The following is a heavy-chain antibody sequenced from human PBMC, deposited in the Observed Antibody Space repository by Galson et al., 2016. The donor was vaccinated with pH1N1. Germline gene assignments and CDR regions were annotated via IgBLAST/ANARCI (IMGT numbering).Heavy chain of an antibody. CDR1: GYTFTSYG. CDR3: ARNDDYYGSGSYDY. CDR2: ISAYNGNT. Sequence: SVKVSCKASGYTFTSYGINWVRQAPGQGLEWMGWISAYNGNTNYAQKLQGRVTITADESTSTVFLELSSLRSEDTAVYYCARNDDYYGSGSYDYWGQGTRVTVSS. V-gene: IGHV1-18*01. J-gene: IGHJ4*02. D-gene: IGHD3-10*01.